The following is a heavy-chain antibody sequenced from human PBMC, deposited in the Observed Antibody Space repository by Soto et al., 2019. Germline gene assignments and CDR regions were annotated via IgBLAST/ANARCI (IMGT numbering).Heavy chain of an antibody. Sequence: PSQTLSLTCAISVDSVSSNSAAWNWIRQSPSRGLEWLGRTYYRSKWYNDYAVSVKSRITINPDTSKNQFSLQLNSVTPEDTAVYYCATNKQLGTSYYYYGMDVWGQGTTVTVSS. D-gene: IGHD6-13*01. CDR2: TYYRSKWYN. CDR3: ATNKQLGTSYYYYGMDV. V-gene: IGHV6-1*01. J-gene: IGHJ6*02. CDR1: VDSVSSNSAA.